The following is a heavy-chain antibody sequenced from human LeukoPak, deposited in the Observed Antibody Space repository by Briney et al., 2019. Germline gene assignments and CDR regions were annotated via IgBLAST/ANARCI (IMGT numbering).Heavy chain of an antibody. J-gene: IGHJ4*02. CDR2: IYYSGST. Sequence: SETLSLTCTVSGGSISSYYWTRIRQPPGEGLEYIGFIYYSGSTKYNPSLKSRVTISVDTSKNQFSLKLSSVTAADTAVYYCARGNGEDFWSGYLAFDYWGQGTLVTVSS. CDR1: GGSISSYY. V-gene: IGHV4-59*08. D-gene: IGHD3-3*01. CDR3: ARGNGEDFWSGYLAFDY.